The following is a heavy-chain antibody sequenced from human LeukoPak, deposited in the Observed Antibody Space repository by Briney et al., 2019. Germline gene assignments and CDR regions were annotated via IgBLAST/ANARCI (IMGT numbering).Heavy chain of an antibody. V-gene: IGHV4-59*01. CDR2: IYYSGST. Sequence: SETLSLTCTVTGGSISSYYWSWIRQPPANALEWIGYIYYSGSTNYNPSLKSRVTISVDTSKNQFSLKLKSVTAADTAVYYCARDRGAAWWYFDLWGRGTLVTVSS. J-gene: IGHJ2*01. D-gene: IGHD3-10*01. CDR3: ARDRGAAWWYFDL. CDR1: GGSISSYY.